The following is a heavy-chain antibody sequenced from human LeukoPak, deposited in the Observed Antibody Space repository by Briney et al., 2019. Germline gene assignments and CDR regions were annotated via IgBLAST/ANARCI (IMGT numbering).Heavy chain of an antibody. CDR3: ARGLPSSGWPDY. Sequence: GGSLRLSCAASGFSFSSYAMSWVRQAPGKGLEWVSVINGRGGSTYFADSVKGRFTVSRDNAKNSLYLQMNNLRAEDTAVYYCARGLPSSGWPDYWGQGTLVAVSS. V-gene: IGHV3-23*01. CDR2: INGRGGST. J-gene: IGHJ4*02. D-gene: IGHD6-19*01. CDR1: GFSFSSYA.